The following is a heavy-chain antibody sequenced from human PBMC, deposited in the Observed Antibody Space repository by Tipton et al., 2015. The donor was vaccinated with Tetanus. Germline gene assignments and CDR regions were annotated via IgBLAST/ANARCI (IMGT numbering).Heavy chain of an antibody. CDR3: ARGVWFGPVPKVCCDY. D-gene: IGHD3-10*01. Sequence: TLSLTCTISAGSISRYYWNWLWQPAAKALDWIGRIFSSGSTHYNPSLKSRVTMSLDTSKTQFSLRLSSVTAADTAVYFCARGVWFGPVPKVCCDYGGQGALVLVSS. J-gene: IGHJ4*02. CDR2: IFSSGST. CDR1: AGSISRYY. V-gene: IGHV4-4*07.